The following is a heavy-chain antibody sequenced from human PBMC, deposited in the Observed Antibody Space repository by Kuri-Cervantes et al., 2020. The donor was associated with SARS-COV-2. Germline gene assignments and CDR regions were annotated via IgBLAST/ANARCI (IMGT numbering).Heavy chain of an antibody. CDR3: ARGAVPYYYYGMDV. Sequence: LSLTCAASGFTFSDYYMSWIRQAPGKGLEWVSAISGSGGSTYYADSVKGRFTISRDNSKNTLYLQMNSLRAEDTAVYYCARGAVPYYYYGMDVWGQGTTVTVSS. D-gene: IGHD3-16*01. CDR2: ISGSGGST. CDR1: GFTFSDYY. J-gene: IGHJ6*02. V-gene: IGHV3-23*01.